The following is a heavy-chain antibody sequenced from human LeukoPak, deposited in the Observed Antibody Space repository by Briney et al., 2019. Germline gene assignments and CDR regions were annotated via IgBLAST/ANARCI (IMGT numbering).Heavy chain of an antibody. CDR2: ISGTDHST. V-gene: IGHV3-23*01. CDR3: AKDLRVAVGRGYFEY. Sequence: ESGGSLRLSCAASGFTFSSNAMSWVRQAPGKGLEWVSAISGTDHSTYYADPVKGRFTISRDNSKNTLDLQMNSLRAEDTAVYYCAKDLRVAVGRGYFEYWGQGTLVTVSS. CDR1: GFTFSSNA. D-gene: IGHD6-19*01. J-gene: IGHJ4*02.